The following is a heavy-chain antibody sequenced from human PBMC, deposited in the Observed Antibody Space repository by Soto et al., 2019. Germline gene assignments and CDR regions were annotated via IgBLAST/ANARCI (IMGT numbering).Heavy chain of an antibody. CDR1: GFTFSSYG. CDR2: ISYDGSNK. D-gene: IGHD2-2*01. Sequence: QVQLVESGGGVVQPGRSLRLSCAASGFTFSSYGMHWVRQAPGKGLEWVAVISYDGSNKYYADSVKGRFTISRDNSKNTLYLQMNSLRAEDTAVYYCAKDRQDIVLVPAAPMDVWGQGTTVTVSS. J-gene: IGHJ6*02. CDR3: AKDRQDIVLVPAAPMDV. V-gene: IGHV3-30*18.